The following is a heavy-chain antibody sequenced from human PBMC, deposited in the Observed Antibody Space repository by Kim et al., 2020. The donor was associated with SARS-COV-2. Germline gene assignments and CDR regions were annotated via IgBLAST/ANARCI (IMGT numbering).Heavy chain of an antibody. J-gene: IGHJ4*02. V-gene: IGHV3-43*02. CDR1: GFTFDDYA. D-gene: IGHD3-3*01. CDR3: AKDAGAFWSGPYFDY. Sequence: GGSLRLSCAASGFTFDDYAMHWFRQAPGKGLEWVSLISGGGGSTYYADSVKDRFTISRDNSKNSLYLQMNSLRTEDTALYYCAKDAGAFWSGPYFDYWGQGTLVTVSS. CDR2: ISGGGGST.